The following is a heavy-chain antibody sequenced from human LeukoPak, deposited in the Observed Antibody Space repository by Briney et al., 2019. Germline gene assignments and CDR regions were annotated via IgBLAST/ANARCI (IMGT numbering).Heavy chain of an antibody. CDR3: ARVGRVAVAGTSYYYFYMDV. Sequence: SETLSLTCIVSGGSISSYYWSWIRRPAGKGLEWIGRIFASGSTDYNPSLNSRVTMSLDTSKNQFSLKLSSVTAADTAVYYCARVGRVAVAGTSYYYFYMDVWGTGTTVTVSS. CDR1: GGSISSYY. D-gene: IGHD6-19*01. V-gene: IGHV4-4*07. CDR2: IFASGST. J-gene: IGHJ6*03.